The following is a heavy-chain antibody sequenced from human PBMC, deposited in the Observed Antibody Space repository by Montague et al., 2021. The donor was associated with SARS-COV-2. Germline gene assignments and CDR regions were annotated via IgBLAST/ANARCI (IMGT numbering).Heavy chain of an antibody. CDR1: DGSVISTYPH. CDR3: TRGIDSYKTGY. V-gene: IGHV4-61*01. D-gene: IGHD6-13*01. J-gene: IGHJ4*02. Sequence: SETLSLTCTVSDGSVISTYPHWHWVRQSPGRGLEWIGGYLFHIDTADYNASLRSLVTISVDTSKNQFSLKLTSVTATDTAVYYCTRGIDSYKTGYWGQGIQVTVPS. CDR2: LFHIDTA.